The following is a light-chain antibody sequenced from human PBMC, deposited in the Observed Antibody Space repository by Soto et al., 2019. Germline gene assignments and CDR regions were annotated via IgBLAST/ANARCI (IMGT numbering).Light chain of an antibody. Sequence: QSVLTQPPSASGTPGQSLTISCSGSSSNIGSHFVYWYQHLPGTAPKLLIFRDGQRPSGVPARFFGSKSGTSASLAITGLRSEDEADYYCAVWDQSLTGLVFGGGTKLTVL. CDR2: RDG. V-gene: IGLV1-47*01. J-gene: IGLJ3*02. CDR1: SSNIGSHF. CDR3: AVWDQSLTGLV.